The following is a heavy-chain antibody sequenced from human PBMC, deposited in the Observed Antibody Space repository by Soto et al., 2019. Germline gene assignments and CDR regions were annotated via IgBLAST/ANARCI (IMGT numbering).Heavy chain of an antibody. CDR1: GYSFTTNW. Sequence: PGESLKISCKGSGYSFTTNWIGWVRQMPGKDLEWMGIIYPADSDTRYSPSFQGQVTISADKSISTAYLQWSSLRASDTAMYYCARLGSAWTHNYWGQGTLVTVSS. CDR2: IYPADSDT. D-gene: IGHD6-19*01. J-gene: IGHJ4*02. CDR3: ARLGSAWTHNY. V-gene: IGHV5-51*01.